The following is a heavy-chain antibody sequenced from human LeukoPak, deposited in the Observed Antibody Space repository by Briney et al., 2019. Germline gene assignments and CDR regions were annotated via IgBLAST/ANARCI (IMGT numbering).Heavy chain of an antibody. CDR3: ASTPPIAAAGGAEVGFDY. J-gene: IGHJ4*02. CDR1: GYTFTGYY. V-gene: IGHV1-2*02. D-gene: IGHD6-13*01. CDR2: INPNSGGT. Sequence: ASVKVSCKASGYTFTGYYMHWVRQAPGQGLEWMGWINPNSGGTNYAQKFQGRVTMTRDTSISTAYMELSRLRSDDTAVYYCASTPPIAAAGGAEVGFDYWGQGTLVTVSS.